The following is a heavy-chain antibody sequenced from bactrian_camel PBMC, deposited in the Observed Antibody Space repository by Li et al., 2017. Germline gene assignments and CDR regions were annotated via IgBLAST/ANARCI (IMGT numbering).Heavy chain of an antibody. Sequence: HVQLVESGGGSVQAGGSLRLSCAAPGYVAYCVGWFREVPGQEREGIATIHQADGSRWYDDSVKGRFTISQDNAKNTLYLQMNSLKPEDTAMYYCAKDHPPLRNYGGTYYAELHDFDYGGQGTQVTVS. CDR3: AKDHPPLRNYGGTYYAELHDFDY. CDR1: GYVAYC. D-gene: IGHD2*01. V-gene: IGHV3S1*01. CDR2: IHQADGSR. J-gene: IGHJ6*01.